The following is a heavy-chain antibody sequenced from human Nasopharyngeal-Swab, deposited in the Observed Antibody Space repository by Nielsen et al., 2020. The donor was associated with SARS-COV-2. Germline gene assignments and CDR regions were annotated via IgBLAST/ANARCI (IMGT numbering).Heavy chain of an antibody. D-gene: IGHD5-24*01. CDR1: GGTFSSYA. Sequence: ASVKVSCKASGGTFSSYAISWVRQAPGQGLEWMGIINPSGGSTSYAQKFQGRVTMTLDTSPSTVYLELSSLRSEDTAVYYCARGNPMMARRFDYWGQGTLVTVSS. J-gene: IGHJ4*02. V-gene: IGHV1-46*01. CDR2: INPSGGST. CDR3: ARGNPMMARRFDY.